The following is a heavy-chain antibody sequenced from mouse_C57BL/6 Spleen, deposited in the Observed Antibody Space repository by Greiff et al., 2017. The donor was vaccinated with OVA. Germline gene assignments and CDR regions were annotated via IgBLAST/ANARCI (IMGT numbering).Heavy chain of an antibody. Sequence: EVQLQQSGAELVRPGASVKLSCTASGFNIKDDYMHWVKQRPEQGLEWIGWIDPENGDTEYASKFQGKATITADTSSNTAYLQLSSLTSEDTAVYYCTTYDEYAMDYWGQGTSVTVSS. D-gene: IGHD2-12*01. J-gene: IGHJ4*01. CDR1: GFNIKDDY. CDR3: TTYDEYAMDY. CDR2: IDPENGDT. V-gene: IGHV14-4*01.